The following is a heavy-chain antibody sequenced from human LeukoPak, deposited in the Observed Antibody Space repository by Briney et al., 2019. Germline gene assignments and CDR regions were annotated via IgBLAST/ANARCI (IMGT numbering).Heavy chain of an antibody. V-gene: IGHV3-43*01. D-gene: IGHD7-27*01. CDR1: GFSFDEYT. CDR3: AKGRDTGEWPHYAD. J-gene: IGHJ4*02. CDR2: IRWDGTVT. Sequence: GGSLRLSCTASGFSFDEYTMHWVRQAPGKGLQWVSLIRWDGTVTSYEDSVKGRFNISRDNSKKSLYLQMNSLRTEDTALYFCAKGRDTGEWPHYADWGQGTLVTVAS.